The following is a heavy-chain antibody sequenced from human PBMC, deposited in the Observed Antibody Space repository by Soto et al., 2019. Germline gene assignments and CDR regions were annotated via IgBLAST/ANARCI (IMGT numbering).Heavy chain of an antibody. CDR2: ISGSGGST. Sequence: GSLRLSCAASGFTFSSYAMSWVRQAPGKGLEWVPAISGSGGSTYYADSVKGRFTISRDNSKNTLYLQMNSLRAEDTAVYYCAKDLGYCSGGSCDPFDYWGQGTLVTVSS. CDR3: AKDLGYCSGGSCDPFDY. V-gene: IGHV3-23*01. J-gene: IGHJ4*02. CDR1: GFTFSSYA. D-gene: IGHD2-15*01.